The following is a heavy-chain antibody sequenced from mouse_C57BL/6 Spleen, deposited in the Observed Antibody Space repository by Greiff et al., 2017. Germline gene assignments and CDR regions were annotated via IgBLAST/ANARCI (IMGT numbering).Heavy chain of an antibody. CDR3: ARDGTMITRYFDV. CDR1: GFTFSSYA. Sequence: DVHLVESGGGLVKPGGSLKLSCAASGFTFSSYAMSWVRQTPEKRLEWVATISDGGSYTYYPDNVKGRFTISRDNAKNNLYLQMSHLKTEDTAMYYCARDGTMITRYFDVWGTGATVTVSS. J-gene: IGHJ1*03. V-gene: IGHV5-4*01. D-gene: IGHD2-4*01. CDR2: ISDGGSYT.